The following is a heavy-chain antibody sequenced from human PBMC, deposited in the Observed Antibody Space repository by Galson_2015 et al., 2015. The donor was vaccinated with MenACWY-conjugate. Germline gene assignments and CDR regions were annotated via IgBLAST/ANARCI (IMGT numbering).Heavy chain of an antibody. D-gene: IGHD1-14*01. CDR2: ITSSAGST. CDR3: AKDHNLVG. Sequence: SLRLSCAASGFTFGSSVMGWVRQAPGKGLEWVSCITSSAGSTYYADSVKGRFTISRDNSKNTVYLQMNSLRVEDTAVYYCAKDHNLVGRDRGTLVTVSS. CDR1: GFTFGSSV. V-gene: IGHV3-23*01. J-gene: IGHJ4*02.